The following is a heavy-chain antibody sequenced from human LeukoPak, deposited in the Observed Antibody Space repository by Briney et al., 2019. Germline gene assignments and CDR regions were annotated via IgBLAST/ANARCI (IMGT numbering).Heavy chain of an antibody. CDR2: IFYSGST. V-gene: IGHV4-61*08. D-gene: IGHD3-22*01. CDR3: ARQNYYDSSGYYSPPDY. Sequence: SETLSLTCTVSGGSISSGGYYWSWIRQPPGKGLEWIGYIFYSGSTNYNPSLKSRVTISVDTSKSQFSLKLSSVTAADTAVYYCARQNYYDSSGYYSPPDYWGQGTLVTVSS. CDR1: GGSISSGGYY. J-gene: IGHJ4*02.